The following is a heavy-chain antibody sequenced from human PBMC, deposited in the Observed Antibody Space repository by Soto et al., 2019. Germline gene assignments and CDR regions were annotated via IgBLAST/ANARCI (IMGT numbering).Heavy chain of an antibody. J-gene: IGHJ3*02. Sequence: ASVKVSCKASGYTFTSYYMHWVRQAPGQGLEWMGWISAYNGNTNYAQKLQGRVTMTTDTSTSTAYMELSSLRSDDTAVYYCGRGGIAVAHTKDAFDIWGKGTMVTVPS. CDR2: ISAYNGNT. CDR1: GYTFTSYY. D-gene: IGHD6-19*01. V-gene: IGHV1-18*04. CDR3: GRGGIAVAHTKDAFDI.